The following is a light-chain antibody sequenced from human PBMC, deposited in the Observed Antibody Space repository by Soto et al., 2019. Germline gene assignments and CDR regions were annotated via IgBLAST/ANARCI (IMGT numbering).Light chain of an antibody. Sequence: IQITQSTFPLSATVGDRVTITFRASQTISSWLAWYQQKPGKVPKLLIYAASTLQSGVPSRFSGSGSGTDFTLTISSLQPEDVANYYCPKYNSAPRTFGQGTKVDI. CDR3: PKYNSAPRT. CDR1: QTISSW. CDR2: AAS. J-gene: IGKJ1*01. V-gene: IGKV1-27*01.